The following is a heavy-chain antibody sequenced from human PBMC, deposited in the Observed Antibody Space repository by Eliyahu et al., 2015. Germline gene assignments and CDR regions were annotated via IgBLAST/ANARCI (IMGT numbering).Heavy chain of an antibody. CDR1: GFXLSNYG. CDR3: AKYYDILTGYSPSYYGMDV. J-gene: IGHJ6*02. Sequence: QVQLVESGGGVVQPGRSXRLSCAASGFXLSNYGMPWVRQAPGKGLGWVAVISYDGSNKYYADSVKGRFTISRDNSKNTLYLQMNSLRAEDTAVYYCAKYYDILTGYSPSYYGMDVWGQGTTVTVSS. D-gene: IGHD3-9*01. CDR2: ISYDGSNK. V-gene: IGHV3-30*18.